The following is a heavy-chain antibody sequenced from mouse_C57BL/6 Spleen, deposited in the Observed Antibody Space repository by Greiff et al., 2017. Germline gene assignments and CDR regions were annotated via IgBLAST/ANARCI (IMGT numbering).Heavy chain of an antibody. CDR3: ARWGGRDY. Sequence: VQLQQSGPELVKPGASVKISCKASGYSFTGYYMNWVKQSPEKSLEWIGEINPSTGGTTYNQKFKAKATLTVDKSSSTAYMQLNSLTAEDSAVYYCARWGGRDYWGQGTTLTVSS. J-gene: IGHJ2*01. CDR1: GYSFTGYY. V-gene: IGHV1-42*01. CDR2: INPSTGGT.